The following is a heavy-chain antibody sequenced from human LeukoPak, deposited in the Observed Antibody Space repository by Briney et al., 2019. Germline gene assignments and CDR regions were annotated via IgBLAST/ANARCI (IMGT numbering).Heavy chain of an antibody. CDR1: GGSISSGDYY. D-gene: IGHD2-2*01. Sequence: PSETLSLTCTVSGGSISSGDYYWSWIRQPPGKGLEWIGYIYYSGSTYYNPSLKSRVTISVDTSKNQFSLKLSSVTAADTAVYYCARDPYCSSTSCYLNWFDPWGQGTLVTVSS. V-gene: IGHV4-30-4*08. CDR2: IYYSGST. CDR3: ARDPYCSSTSCYLNWFDP. J-gene: IGHJ5*02.